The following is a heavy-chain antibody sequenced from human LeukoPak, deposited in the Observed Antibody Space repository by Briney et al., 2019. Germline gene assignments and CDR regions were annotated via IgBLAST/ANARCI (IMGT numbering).Heavy chain of an antibody. V-gene: IGHV4-39*01. CDR3: ARSRNGPQDY. CDR2: IYYSGTT. D-gene: IGHD2-8*01. CDR1: GGPIINTNYY. J-gene: IGHJ4*02. Sequence: PSETLSLTCTVSGGPIINTNYYWGWLRQPPGKGLEWIGSIYYSGTTYYNPSLKSRITISVDTSKNQLSLKLSSVAAADTAVYYCARSRNGPQDYWGQGTLVTVSS.